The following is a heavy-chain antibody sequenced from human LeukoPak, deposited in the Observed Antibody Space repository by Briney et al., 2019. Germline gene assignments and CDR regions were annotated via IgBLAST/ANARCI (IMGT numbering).Heavy chain of an antibody. Sequence: PGGSLRLSCAASGFTFSSYWMGWVRQAPGKGLEWVANIKEDGSEKYYVDSVKGRFTISRDNAKNSLYLQMNSLKSEDTAVYYCTTVGYGSGSSSFGDYFDYWGQGTLVTVSS. CDR2: IKEDGSEK. D-gene: IGHD3-10*01. J-gene: IGHJ4*02. CDR3: TTVGYGSGSSSFGDYFDY. V-gene: IGHV3-7*03. CDR1: GFTFSSYW.